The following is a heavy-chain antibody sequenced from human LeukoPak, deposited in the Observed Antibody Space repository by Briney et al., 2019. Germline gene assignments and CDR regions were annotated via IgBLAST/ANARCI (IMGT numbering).Heavy chain of an antibody. V-gene: IGHV3-23*01. J-gene: IGHJ4*02. Sequence: GGSLRLSCAASGVTFTNYVMKWVRQAPGKGLELVSVISGSGDNTHYADSVKGRFTISRDNSKNTLYLQMNSLRAEDTAMYYCATIEVVAADFDYWGQGTLVTVSS. D-gene: IGHD2-2*01. CDR2: ISGSGDNT. CDR3: ATIEVVAADFDY. CDR1: GVTFTNYV.